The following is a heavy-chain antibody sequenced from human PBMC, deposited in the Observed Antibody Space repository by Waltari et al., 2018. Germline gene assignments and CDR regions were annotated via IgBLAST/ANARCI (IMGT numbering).Heavy chain of an antibody. CDR1: GGTCSSYA. D-gene: IGHD2-15*01. CDR2: SIPIVGTA. V-gene: IGHV1-69*05. Sequence: QVQLVQSGAEVKKPGSSVKVSCKASGGTCSSYAISWVRQAPGQGLEWMGGSIPIVGTASYAQKFQGRVTITTDESTSTAYMELSSLRSEDTAVYYCARRYCSGGSCYPNWFDPWGQGTLVTVSS. J-gene: IGHJ5*02. CDR3: ARRYCSGGSCYPNWFDP.